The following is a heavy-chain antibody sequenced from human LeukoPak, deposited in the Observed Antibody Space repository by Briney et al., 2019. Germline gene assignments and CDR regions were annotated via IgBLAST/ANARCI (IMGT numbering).Heavy chain of an antibody. D-gene: IGHD3-10*01. CDR3: ANYGSGSCYNYYYGMDV. J-gene: IGHJ6*02. CDR1: GGSFSGYY. CDR2: INHSGST. V-gene: IGHV4-34*01. Sequence: SETLSLTCAVYGGSFSGYYWSWIRQPPGKGLEWIGEINHSGSTNYNPSLKSRVTISVDTSKNQFSLKLSSVTAADTAVYYCANYGSGSCYNYYYGMDVWGQGTTVTVSS.